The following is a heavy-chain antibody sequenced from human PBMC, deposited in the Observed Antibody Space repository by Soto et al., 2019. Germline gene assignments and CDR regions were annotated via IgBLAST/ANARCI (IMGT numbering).Heavy chain of an antibody. CDR1: GFTFSTYA. V-gene: IGHV3-23*01. J-gene: IGHJ6*02. D-gene: IGHD1-26*01. CDR3: AKVSLGALTFTDYYYYGLDV. Sequence: PGGSLRLSCAASGFTFSTYAMNWVRQAPGKGLEWVSAISGGDGSTYYADSVKGRVTISRDNSKNTLYLQMNSLRAEDTAVYYCAKVSLGALTFTDYYYYGLDVWGQRTTVPV. CDR2: ISGGDGST.